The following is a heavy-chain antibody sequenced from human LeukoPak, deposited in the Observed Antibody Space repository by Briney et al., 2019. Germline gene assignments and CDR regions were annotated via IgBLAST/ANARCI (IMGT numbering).Heavy chain of an antibody. V-gene: IGHV3-7*03. J-gene: IGHJ4*02. CDR2: IKQDGSEK. CDR3: TTGYSGYDSPFDY. D-gene: IGHD5-12*01. CDR1: GFTFSSYW. Sequence: PGGSLRLSCAASGFTFSSYWMSWVRQAPGKGLEWVANIKQDGSEKYYVDSVKGRFTISRDNAKNSLYLQMNSLKSEDTAVYYCTTGYSGYDSPFDYWGQGTLVTVSS.